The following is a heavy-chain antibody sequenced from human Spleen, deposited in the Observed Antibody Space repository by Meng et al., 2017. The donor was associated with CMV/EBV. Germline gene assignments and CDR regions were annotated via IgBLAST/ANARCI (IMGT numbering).Heavy chain of an antibody. Sequence: GESLKISCAASGFTFRKYTMNWVRRAPGKGLEWVSSISSSGGAIQYSDSVKGRFTISRDNAKNSVYLQMNSLRAEDTALYYCARERGVGELDVFFDYWGQGTLVTVSS. V-gene: IGHV3-21*04. CDR1: GFTFRKYT. CDR3: ARERGVGELDVFFDY. J-gene: IGHJ4*02. CDR2: ISSSGGAI. D-gene: IGHD3-10*01.